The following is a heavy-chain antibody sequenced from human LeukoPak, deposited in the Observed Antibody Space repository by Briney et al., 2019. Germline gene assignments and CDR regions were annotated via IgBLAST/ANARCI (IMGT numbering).Heavy chain of an antibody. D-gene: IGHD4-23*01. V-gene: IGHV3-30-3*01. J-gene: IGHJ4*02. CDR3: ARESGRVVTCFDY. Sequence: GGSLRLSCAASGFTFSSYATSWVRQAPGKGLEWVAVISYDGSNKYYADSVKGRFTISRDNSKNTLYLQMNSLRAEDTAVYYCARESGRVVTCFDYWGQGTLVTVSS. CDR1: GFTFSSYA. CDR2: ISYDGSNK.